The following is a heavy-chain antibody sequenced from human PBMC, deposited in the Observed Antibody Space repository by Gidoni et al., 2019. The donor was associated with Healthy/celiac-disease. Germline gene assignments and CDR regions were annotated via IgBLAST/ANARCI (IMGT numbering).Heavy chain of an antibody. V-gene: IGHV4-38-2*02. J-gene: IGHJ5*02. CDR2: IYHSGST. Sequence: QVQLQASGPGLVQPSETLSLTCTVSGYSISSGYYWGWIRQPPGKGLEWIGSIYHSGSTYYNPSLKSRVTISVDTSKNQFSLKLSSVTAADTAVYYCARDIRSSIIAAAGPYNWFDPWGQGTLVTVSS. D-gene: IGHD6-13*01. CDR1: GYSISSGYY. CDR3: ARDIRSSIIAAAGPYNWFDP.